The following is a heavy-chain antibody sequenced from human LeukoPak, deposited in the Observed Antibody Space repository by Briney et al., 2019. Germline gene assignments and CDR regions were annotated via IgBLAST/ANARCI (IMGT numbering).Heavy chain of an antibody. CDR1: EDSVSSNSAA. Sequence: SQTLSLTCAISEDSVSSNSAAWSWIRQSPSRGLEWLGRTYYRSKWYNDYAVSVKSRMTINPDTSKNQFSLQLNSVTPDDTAVYYCTRGGGYGDYGMDVWGQGTTVTVSS. CDR2: TYYRSKWYN. J-gene: IGHJ6*02. CDR3: TRGGGYGDYGMDV. D-gene: IGHD3-16*01. V-gene: IGHV6-1*01.